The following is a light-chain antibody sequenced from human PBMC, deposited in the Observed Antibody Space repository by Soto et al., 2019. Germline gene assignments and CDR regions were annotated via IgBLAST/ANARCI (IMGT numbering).Light chain of an antibody. Sequence: DIQLTQSPSFLSASVGDRVTITCRASEDFGVYLAWYQQKPGKAPNLLIYASSTFQSGVPSRFSGSGSGTEFTLTISSLQPEDFATYYCQQLNSYPLFTFGHGTKVDIK. CDR1: EDFGVY. CDR3: QQLNSYPLFT. V-gene: IGKV1-9*01. CDR2: ASS. J-gene: IGKJ3*01.